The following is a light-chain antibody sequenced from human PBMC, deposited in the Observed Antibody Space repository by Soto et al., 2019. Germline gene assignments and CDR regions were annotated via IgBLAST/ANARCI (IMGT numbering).Light chain of an antibody. CDR3: QPYNNWPLT. CDR1: QTVRNN. V-gene: IGKV3-15*01. J-gene: IGKJ4*01. Sequence: EFVLTQSPGTLSLSPGERATLSCRASQTVRNNYLAWYQHKPSQTPRLLIYDTSTRATGVPARFSGSRSGPEFTLTINSLQSEDFAIYYCQPYNNWPLTFGGGTKVDIK. CDR2: DTS.